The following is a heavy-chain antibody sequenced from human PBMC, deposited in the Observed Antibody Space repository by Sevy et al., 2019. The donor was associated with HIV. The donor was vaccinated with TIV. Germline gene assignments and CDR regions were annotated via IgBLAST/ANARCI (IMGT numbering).Heavy chain of an antibody. CDR1: GFTFSSYG. CDR3: ARDPDSTILGYFQY. CDR2: IWYDGSNK. V-gene: IGHV3-33*01. J-gene: IGHJ1*01. D-gene: IGHD2-21*01. Sequence: GGSLRLSCAVSGFTFSSYGMHWVRQAPGKGLEWVAVIWYDGSNKYYADSVKGRFTISSDNSKNTLYLQMNSLTAEDTAVYYCARDPDSTILGYFQYWGQGTLVTVSS.